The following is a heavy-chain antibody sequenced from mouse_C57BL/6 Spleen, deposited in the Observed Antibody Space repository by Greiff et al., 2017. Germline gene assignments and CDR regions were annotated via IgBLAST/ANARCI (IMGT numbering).Heavy chain of an antibody. Sequence: EVKLVESGGGLVKPGGSLKLSCAASGFTFSDYGMHWVRQAPEKGLEWVAYIRSGSSTIYYADTVKGRFTISRDKAKNTLYLQMTSLRSEYTAMYYCAKYYSSIYEAMDYWGQGTSVTVSS. CDR1: GFTFSDYG. CDR2: IRSGSSTI. V-gene: IGHV5-17*01. D-gene: IGHD1-1*01. CDR3: AKYYSSIYEAMDY. J-gene: IGHJ4*01.